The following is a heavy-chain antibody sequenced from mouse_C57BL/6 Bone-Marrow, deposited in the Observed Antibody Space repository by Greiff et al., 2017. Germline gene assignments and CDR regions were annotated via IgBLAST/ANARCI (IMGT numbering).Heavy chain of an antibody. V-gene: IGHV1-7*01. CDR3: AKVVSGHWYFDV. D-gene: IGHD1-3*01. Sequence: VQLQQSGAELAKPGASVKLSCKASGYTFTSYWMHWVKQRPGQGLEWIGYINPSSGYTKYNQKFKDKATLTADKSSSTAYMQLSSLTYGDSAVDYCAKVVSGHWYFDVWGTGTTVTVSS. CDR2: INPSSGYT. CDR1: GYTFTSYW. J-gene: IGHJ1*03.